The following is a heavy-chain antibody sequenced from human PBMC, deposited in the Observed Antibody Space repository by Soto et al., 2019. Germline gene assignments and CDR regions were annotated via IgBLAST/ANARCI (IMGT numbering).Heavy chain of an antibody. CDR2: IDYSGST. Sequence: QVQLQESGPGLVKPSQTLSLTCTVSGGSISSGDYYWSWVRQPPGKVLEWIGYIDYSGSTYYNPSLKRRVTISVDTSKNQCSLKLSSVTAAGTAVYYCARSPQEYWSGGSCYSCFDPWGQGTLVTVSS. CDR1: GGSISSGDYY. V-gene: IGHV4-30-4*01. CDR3: ARSPQEYWSGGSCYSCFDP. D-gene: IGHD2-15*01. J-gene: IGHJ5*02.